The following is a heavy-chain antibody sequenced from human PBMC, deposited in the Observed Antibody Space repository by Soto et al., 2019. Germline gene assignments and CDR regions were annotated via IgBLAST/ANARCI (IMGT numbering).Heavy chain of an antibody. CDR3: ARGGTSGSAVYNWFDP. J-gene: IGHJ5*02. Sequence: QVQLQESGPGLVKPSGTLSLTCSVTGASVSSHSWSWIRQSPGKGLEWIGYIHYSGGTNYTPSLRSRVTISVETSKNQLSLNLTSLTAAGTAVYYCARGGTSGSAVYNWFDPWGQGTLVTVSS. CDR2: IHYSGGT. D-gene: IGHD3-10*01. CDR1: GASVSSHS. V-gene: IGHV4-59*02.